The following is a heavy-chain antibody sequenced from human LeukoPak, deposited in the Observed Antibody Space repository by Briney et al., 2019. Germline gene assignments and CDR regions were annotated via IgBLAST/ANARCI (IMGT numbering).Heavy chain of an antibody. D-gene: IGHD6-6*01. CDR2: INHSGST. J-gene: IGHJ6*03. V-gene: IGHV4-34*01. Sequence: PSETLSLTCAVYGGSSSGYYWRWIRQPPGKGLEWIGEINHSGSTNYNPSLKSRVTISVDTSKNQFSLKLSSVTAADTAVYYCARSIAARRYYYYYMDVWGKGTTVTVSS. CDR3: ARSIAARRYYYYYMDV. CDR1: GGSSSGYY.